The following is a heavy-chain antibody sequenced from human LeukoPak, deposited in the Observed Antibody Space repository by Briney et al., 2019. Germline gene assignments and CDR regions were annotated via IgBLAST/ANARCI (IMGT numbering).Heavy chain of an antibody. CDR1: GFTFSSYG. J-gene: IGHJ4*02. V-gene: IGHV3-23*01. D-gene: IGHD3-10*01. CDR2: ISGSGGST. CDR3: AKLDHGAVRGVSFDY. Sequence: PGGSLRLSCAASGFTFSSYGMSWVRQAPGKGLEWVSAISGSGGSTYYADSVKGRFTISRDNSKNTLYLQMNSLRAEDTAVYYCAKLDHGAVRGVSFDYWGQGTLVTVSS.